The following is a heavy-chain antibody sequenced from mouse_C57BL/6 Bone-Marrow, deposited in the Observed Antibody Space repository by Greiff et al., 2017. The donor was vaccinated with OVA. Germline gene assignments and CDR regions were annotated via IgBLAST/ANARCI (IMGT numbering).Heavy chain of an antibody. D-gene: IGHD1-1*01. V-gene: IGHV7-3*01. CDR1: GFTFTNYY. CDR2: IRNKPNGSTT. J-gene: IGHJ2*01. CDR3: ARYKGRVAVDYFDY. Sequence: EVKLQESGGGLVQPGDSLSLSCAASGFTFTNYYMSWVRQPPGKALEWLAFIRNKPNGSTTEYSASVKGRFTISRDNSQSILYLQMKALRAEDSATYYGARYKGRVAVDYFDYWGQGTALTVSS.